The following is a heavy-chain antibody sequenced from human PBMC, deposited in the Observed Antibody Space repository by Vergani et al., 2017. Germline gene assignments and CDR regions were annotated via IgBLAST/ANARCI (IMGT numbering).Heavy chain of an antibody. J-gene: IGHJ5*02. V-gene: IGHV3-21*01. D-gene: IGHD2-2*01. CDR3: AWRRGSSTSIRGINWFDR. CDR2: ISSSSSYI. CDR1: GFTFSSYS. Sequence: EVQLVESGGGLVKPGGSLRLSCAASGFTFSSYSMNWVRQAPGKGLEWVSSISSSSSYIDYADSVTGVFTISRDNAKNSLYLQMNSLRAEDTAVYYCAWRRGSSTSIRGINWFDRWGEGIQVTVSA.